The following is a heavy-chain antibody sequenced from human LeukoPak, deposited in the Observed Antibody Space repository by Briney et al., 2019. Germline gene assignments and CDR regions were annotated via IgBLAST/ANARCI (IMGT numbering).Heavy chain of an antibody. D-gene: IGHD3-22*01. CDR2: IYYSGST. Sequence: SETLSLTCTVSGGSISSSSYYWSWIRQPPGKGLEWIGYIYYSGSTNYNPSLKSRVTISVDTSKNQFSLKLSSVTAADTAVYYCARVSPPDYYDSSGYYDYWGQGTLVTVSS. V-gene: IGHV4-61*01. CDR1: GGSISSSSYY. CDR3: ARVSPPDYYDSSGYYDY. J-gene: IGHJ4*02.